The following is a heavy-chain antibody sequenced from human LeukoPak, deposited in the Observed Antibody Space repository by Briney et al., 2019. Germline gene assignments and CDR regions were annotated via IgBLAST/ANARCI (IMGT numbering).Heavy chain of an antibody. D-gene: IGHD1-26*01. Sequence: GASVKVSCKASGYTFTSYGISWVRQAPGQGLEWMGWISAYNGNTNYAQKLQGRVTMTTDTSTSTAYMELRSLRSDETAVYYCAREATLSWSRSDDDFDIWGQGTMVTVSS. CDR3: AREATLSWSRSDDDFDI. CDR1: GYTFTSYG. CDR2: ISAYNGNT. V-gene: IGHV1-18*01. J-gene: IGHJ3*02.